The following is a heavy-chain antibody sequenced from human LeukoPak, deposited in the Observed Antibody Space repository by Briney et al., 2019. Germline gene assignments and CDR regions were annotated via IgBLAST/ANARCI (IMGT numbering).Heavy chain of an antibody. J-gene: IGHJ4*02. D-gene: IGHD3-22*01. V-gene: IGHV4-4*07. CDR1: GGSSSSYY. CDR3: ARDRGSGYYRGTIDY. Sequence: SETLSLTCTVAGGSSSSYYWSWLRQPAGKGLEWIGRIYTSGSTNYNPSLKSRVTMSVDTSKNQFSLKLSSVTAPDTAVYYCARDRGSGYYRGTIDYWGQGTLVTVSS. CDR2: IYTSGST.